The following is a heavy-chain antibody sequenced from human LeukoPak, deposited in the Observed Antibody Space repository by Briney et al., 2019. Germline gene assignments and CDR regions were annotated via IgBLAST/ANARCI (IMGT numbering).Heavy chain of an antibody. J-gene: IGHJ6*03. CDR3: ARLSAYYYGSYFYYYMDV. V-gene: IGHV3-48*03. Sequence: GALRLSCAASGFTFSSYEMNWVRQAPGKGLEWVSYISSSGSTIYYADSVKGRFTISRDNAKNSVYLHMNSLRAEDTALYYCARLSAYYYGSYFYYYMDVWGKGTTVTVSS. CDR1: GFTFSSYE. CDR2: ISSSGSTI. D-gene: IGHD3-10*01.